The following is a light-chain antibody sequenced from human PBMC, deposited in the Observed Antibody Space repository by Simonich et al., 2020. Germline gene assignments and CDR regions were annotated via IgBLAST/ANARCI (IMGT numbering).Light chain of an antibody. V-gene: IGLV2-14*03. CDR2: DVS. Sequence: QPALTQPASVSGSPGQSITISCPGTSSDVGGYNYVSWYQQHPGKAPKLMIYDVSTRPSGVSNRFSGSKSGNTASLTISGLQAEDEADYYCSSYTSSSTRVFGGGTKLTVL. CDR3: SSYTSSSTRV. J-gene: IGLJ3*02. CDR1: SSDVGGYNY.